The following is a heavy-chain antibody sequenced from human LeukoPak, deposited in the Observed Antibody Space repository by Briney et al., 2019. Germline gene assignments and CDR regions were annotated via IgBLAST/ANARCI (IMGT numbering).Heavy chain of an antibody. J-gene: IGHJ4*02. V-gene: IGHV1-58*01. CDR3: AADHLHYDSSGSKEN. CDR1: GFTFTSSA. D-gene: IGHD3-22*01. Sequence: SVKVSCKASGFTFTSSAVQWVRQARGQRLEWIGWIVVGSGNTNYAQKFQERVTITRDMSASTAYMELSSLRSEDTAVYYCAADHLHYDSSGSKENWGQGTLVTVSS. CDR2: IVVGSGNT.